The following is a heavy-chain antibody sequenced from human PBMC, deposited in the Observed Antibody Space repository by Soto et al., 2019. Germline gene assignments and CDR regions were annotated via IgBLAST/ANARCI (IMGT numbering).Heavy chain of an antibody. J-gene: IGHJ4*02. CDR1: GYSFTRFG. CDR2: ISTYNGNT. D-gene: IGHD6-6*01. V-gene: IGHV1-18*01. Sequence: QVQLLQSGAEVKKPGASVRVSCKASGYSFTRFGISWVRQAPGQGLEWVGRISTYNGNTKYAQKLEGRVTVSTDTSTSTAYMELRSLRSDDTAVYYCVRDPQYSTSPQVFDYWGQGNLLTVSS. CDR3: VRDPQYSTSPQVFDY.